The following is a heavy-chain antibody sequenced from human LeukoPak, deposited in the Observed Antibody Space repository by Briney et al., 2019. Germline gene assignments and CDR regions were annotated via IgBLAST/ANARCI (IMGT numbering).Heavy chain of an antibody. Sequence: GGSLRLSCAASGFTFDDYAMHWVRQAPGKGLEWVSGISWNSGYIGYADSVKGRFTISRDNAKNSLYLQMNSLRDEDTALYYCAKGGIHRGYYYYYRDVWGKGTTVTISS. CDR2: ISWNSGYI. J-gene: IGHJ6*03. CDR1: GFTFDDYA. D-gene: IGHD6-13*01. CDR3: AKGGIHRGYYYYYRDV. V-gene: IGHV3-9*01.